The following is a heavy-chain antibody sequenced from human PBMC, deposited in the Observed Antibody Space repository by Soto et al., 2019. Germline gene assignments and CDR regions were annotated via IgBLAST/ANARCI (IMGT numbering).Heavy chain of an antibody. CDR1: SYSITSGSF. CDR2: IFHSGVT. CDR3: ARVAYGGNTKNGAPFSAFDY. J-gene: IGHJ4*02. D-gene: IGHD3-16*01. V-gene: IGHV4-38-2*02. Sequence: SETLSLTCRVSSYSITSGSFWGWLRQPPGKGLEWIGSIFHSGVTYYTPSLKSRVAISVDTSKNQFSLILTSVTASDTATYYCARVAYGGNTKNGAPFSAFDYWGPGNLVTVSS.